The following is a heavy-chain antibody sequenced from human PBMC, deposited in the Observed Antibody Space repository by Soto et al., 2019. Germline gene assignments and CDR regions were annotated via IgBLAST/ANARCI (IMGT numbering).Heavy chain of an antibody. J-gene: IGHJ4*01. CDR3: ARSVEGHFDY. CDR2: ITSDRNTI. D-gene: IGHD6-19*01. V-gene: IGHV3-48*02. Sequence: EVQLVESGGGVVQPGGSLRLSCAASGFTFSIYSMNWVRQAPGKGLEWSSYITSDRNTIKYADSVKGRFTISRDNAKKLVYLQMDSLRDEDTAVYFCARSVEGHFDYWGQGTVVTVSS. CDR1: GFTFSIYS.